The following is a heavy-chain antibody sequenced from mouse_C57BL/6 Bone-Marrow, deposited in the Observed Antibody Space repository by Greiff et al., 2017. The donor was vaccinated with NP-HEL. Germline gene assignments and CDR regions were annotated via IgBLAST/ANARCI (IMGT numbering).Heavy chain of an antibody. Sequence: DVQLVESGGDLVKPGGSLELSCAASGFTFSSYGMSWVRQTPDKRLEWVATISSGGSYTYYPDSVKGRFTISRDNAKNTLYLQMSSLKSEDTAMYYCARPSLYYGSFYYAMDYWGQGTSVTVSS. J-gene: IGHJ4*01. CDR2: ISSGGSYT. D-gene: IGHD1-1*01. V-gene: IGHV5-6*01. CDR1: GFTFSSYG. CDR3: ARPSLYYGSFYYAMDY.